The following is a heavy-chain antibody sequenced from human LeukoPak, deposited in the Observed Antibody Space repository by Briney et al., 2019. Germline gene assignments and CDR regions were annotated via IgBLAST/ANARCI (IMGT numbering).Heavy chain of an antibody. Sequence: PSETLSLTCTVSGGSISSYYWSWIRQPPGKGLEWIGYIYYSGSTNYNPSLKSRVTISVDTSKNQFSLKLSSVTAADTAVYYCARGVPAAIVNYYYYYMDVWGKGTTVTVSS. J-gene: IGHJ6*03. V-gene: IGHV4-59*01. CDR2: IYYSGST. D-gene: IGHD2-2*01. CDR1: GGSISSYY. CDR3: ARGVPAAIVNYYYYYMDV.